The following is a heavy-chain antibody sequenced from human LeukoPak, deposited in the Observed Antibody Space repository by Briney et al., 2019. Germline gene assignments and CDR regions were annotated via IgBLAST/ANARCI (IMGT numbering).Heavy chain of an antibody. CDR1: GGSFSGYY. Sequence: SETLSLTCAVYGGSFSGYYWSWIRQPPGKGLEWIGEINHSGSTNYNPSLKSRVTISVDTSKNQFSLKLSSVTAADTAVYYCARGGSVVVPAPYPGFVYWGQGTLVTVSS. J-gene: IGHJ4*02. CDR3: ARGGSVVVPAPYPGFVY. V-gene: IGHV4-34*01. CDR2: INHSGST. D-gene: IGHD2-2*01.